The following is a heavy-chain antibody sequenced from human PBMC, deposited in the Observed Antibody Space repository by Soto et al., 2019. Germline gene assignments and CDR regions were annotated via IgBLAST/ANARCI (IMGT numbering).Heavy chain of an antibody. CDR2: INHSGST. CDR1: GGSFSGYY. J-gene: IGHJ4*02. D-gene: IGHD6-13*01. Sequence: QVQLQQWGAGLLKPSETLSLTCAVYGGSFSGYYWSWIRQPPGKGLEWMGEINHSGSTNYNPSLKSRVTISVDTSKNQFSLKLSSVTAADTAVYYCARGRRVFYSSSCSILFDYWGQGTLVTVSS. CDR3: ARGRRVFYSSSCSILFDY. V-gene: IGHV4-34*01.